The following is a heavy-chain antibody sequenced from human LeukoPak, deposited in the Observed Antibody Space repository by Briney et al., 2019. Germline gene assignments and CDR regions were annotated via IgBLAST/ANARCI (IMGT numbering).Heavy chain of an antibody. CDR3: ARELDLGIAYCGGDCYSFDY. CDR2: ISSSSSYI. V-gene: IGHV3-21*01. D-gene: IGHD2-21*01. CDR1: GFTFSGSA. Sequence: GGSLRLSCAASGFTFSGSAMHWVRQAPGKGLEWVSSISSSSSYIYYADSVKGRFTISRDNAKNSLYLQMNSLRAEDTAVYYCARELDLGIAYCGGDCYSFDYWGQGTLVTVSS. J-gene: IGHJ4*02.